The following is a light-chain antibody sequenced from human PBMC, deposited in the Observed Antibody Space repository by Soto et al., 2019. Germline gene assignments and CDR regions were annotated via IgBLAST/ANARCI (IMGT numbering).Light chain of an antibody. CDR2: DAS. CDR1: QSVSSY. CDR3: QQRSNWLT. V-gene: IGKV3-11*01. Sequence: EIVLTQSPATLSLSPGERATLSCRASQSVSSYLAWYQQKPGRPPRLLIYDASNRATGIPARFSGSGSGTDFTLTISSLEPEDFAVYYCQQRSNWLTFGGGTKVEIK. J-gene: IGKJ4*01.